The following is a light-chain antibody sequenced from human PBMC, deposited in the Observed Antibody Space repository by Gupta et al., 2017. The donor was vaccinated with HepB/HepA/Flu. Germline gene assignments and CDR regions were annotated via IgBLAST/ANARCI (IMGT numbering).Light chain of an antibody. Sequence: QSGLTQPPSVSGAPGQRVAISCSGSNSNIGIDFVNWYHQFPGTAPRLLIYRNHQRPSGVPDRFSGSKSGTSASLAISGLQAEDEADYYCASFDARRGAWLFGGGTKLTVL. CDR1: NSNIGIDF. CDR2: RNH. V-gene: IGLV1-47*02. J-gene: IGLJ3*02. CDR3: ASFDARRGAWL.